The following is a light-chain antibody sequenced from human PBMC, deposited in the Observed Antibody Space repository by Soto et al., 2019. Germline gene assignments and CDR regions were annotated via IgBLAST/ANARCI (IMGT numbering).Light chain of an antibody. CDR3: QKFSLLT. V-gene: IGKV1-13*02. CDR2: DAS. Sequence: AIQLTQSPSSLSASVGDRVTITCRASQGISSALAWYQQKPGKAPKLLIYDASSLESGVPSRFSGSGSGTDFTLTISSLQPEDFATYYWQKFSLLTFGGGTKVEIK. J-gene: IGKJ4*01. CDR1: QGISSA.